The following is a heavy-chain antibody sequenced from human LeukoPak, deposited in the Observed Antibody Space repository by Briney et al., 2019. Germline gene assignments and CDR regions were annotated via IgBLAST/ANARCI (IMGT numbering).Heavy chain of an antibody. V-gene: IGHV4-39*07. J-gene: IGHJ4*02. CDR3: ARDRVVPAAIPFDY. CDR2: IYYSGST. CDR1: GGSISSYY. Sequence: SETLSLTCTVSGGSISSYYWGWIRQPPGKGLEWIGSIYYSGSTYYNPSLKSRVTISVDTSKNQFSLKLSSVTAADTAVYYCARDRVVPAAIPFDYWGQGTLVTVSS. D-gene: IGHD2-2*01.